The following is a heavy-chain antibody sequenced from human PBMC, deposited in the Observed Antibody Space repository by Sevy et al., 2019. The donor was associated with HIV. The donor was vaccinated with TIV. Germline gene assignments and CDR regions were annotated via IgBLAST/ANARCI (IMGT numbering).Heavy chain of an antibody. CDR3: ARDRKQQLVLGFDY. J-gene: IGHJ4*02. CDR1: GFTFSSYS. CDR2: ISSSSSYI. V-gene: IGHV3-21*01. D-gene: IGHD6-13*01. Sequence: GGSLRLSCAASGFTFSSYSMNWVRQAPGKGLEWVSPISSSSSYIYYADSVKGRFTISRDNAKNSLYLQMNSLRAEDTAVYYCARDRKQQLVLGFDYWGQGTLVTVSS.